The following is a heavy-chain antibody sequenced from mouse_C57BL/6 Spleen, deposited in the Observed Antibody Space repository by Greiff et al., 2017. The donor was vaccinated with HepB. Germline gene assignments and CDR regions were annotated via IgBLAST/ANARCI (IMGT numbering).Heavy chain of an antibody. J-gene: IGHJ2*01. V-gene: IGHV5-4*01. Sequence: EVMLVESGGGLVKPGGSLKLSCAASGFTFSSYAMSWVRQTPEKRLEWVATISDGGSYTYYPDNVKGRFTISRDNAKNNLYLQMSQLNSEDTAMYYCARDSIYGGYAGFDYWGQGTTLTVSS. CDR2: ISDGGSYT. D-gene: IGHD2-3*01. CDR1: GFTFSSYA. CDR3: ARDSIYGGYAGFDY.